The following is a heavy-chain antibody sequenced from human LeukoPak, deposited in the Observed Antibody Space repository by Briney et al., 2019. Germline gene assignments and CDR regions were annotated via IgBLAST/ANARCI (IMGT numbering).Heavy chain of an antibody. V-gene: IGHV4-39*07. CDR1: SGSISSSSYY. J-gene: IGHJ4*02. CDR2: IYYDGST. CDR3: ARSVTAPYYCFDN. Sequence: SETLSLTCTVSSGSISSSSYYWGWIRQPPGKGLEWIGNIYYDGSTYYNPSLKSRVTISVDTSKNQFSLKLNSVTAADTAVYYCARSVTAPYYCFDNWGRGTLVTVSS. D-gene: IGHD2-21*02.